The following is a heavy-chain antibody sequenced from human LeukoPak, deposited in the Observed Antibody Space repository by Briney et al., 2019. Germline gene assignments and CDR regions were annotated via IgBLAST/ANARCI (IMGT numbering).Heavy chain of an antibody. CDR3: AKDPRARATYNFDY. CDR1: GFTFSSYG. CDR2: ISYDGSNK. J-gene: IGHJ4*02. V-gene: IGHV3-30*18. D-gene: IGHD1-26*01. Sequence: PGRSLRLSCAASGFTFSSYGMHWVRQAPGKGLEWVAVISYDGSNKYYADSVKGRFTISRDKSKNTLYLQMNSLRAEDTAVYYCAKDPRARATYNFDYWGQGTLVTVSS.